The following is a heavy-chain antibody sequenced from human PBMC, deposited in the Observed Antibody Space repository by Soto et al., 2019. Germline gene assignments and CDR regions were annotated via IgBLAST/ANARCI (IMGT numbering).Heavy chain of an antibody. CDR3: ARVFLDSSGYFGSYYYGMEV. CDR1: VGSISSGSYY. V-gene: IGHV4-61*01. Sequence: SETLSLTCSVSVGSISSGSYYFSWIRQPPGKGLEWIGYIYYSWSTNYNPSLKSRVTISLDTSKNQFSLKLSSVTAADTAVYYCARVFLDSSGYFGSYYYGMEVWGQGTTVTVSS. J-gene: IGHJ6*02. D-gene: IGHD3-22*01. CDR2: IYYSWST.